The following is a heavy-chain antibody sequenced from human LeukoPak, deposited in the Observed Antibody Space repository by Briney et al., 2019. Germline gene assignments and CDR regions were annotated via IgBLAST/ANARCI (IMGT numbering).Heavy chain of an antibody. J-gene: IGHJ4*02. CDR3: AKSDVGIQLWYTDY. CDR2: IGTAGDT. V-gene: IGHV3-13*01. D-gene: IGHD5-18*01. CDR1: GFTFSSYD. Sequence: GGSLRLSCAASGFTFSSYDMHWVRHATGKGLEWVSAIGTAGDTYYPGSVKGRFTISRDNSKNTLYLQMDSLRAEDTAVYYCAKSDVGIQLWYTDYWGQGTLVTVSS.